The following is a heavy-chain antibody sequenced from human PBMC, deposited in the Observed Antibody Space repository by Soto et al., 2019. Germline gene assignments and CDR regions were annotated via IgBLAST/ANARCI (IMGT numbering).Heavy chain of an antibody. J-gene: IGHJ5*02. Sequence: GGSLRLSCAASGFTFSSYSMNWVRQAPGKGLEWVSYISSSSTIYYADSVKGRFTISRDNAKNSLYLQMNSLRDEDTAVYYCARNAHRDYAYNYYDSSDSLTNWFDPWGQGTLVTVSS. CDR3: ARNAHRDYAYNYYDSSDSLTNWFDP. D-gene: IGHD3-22*01. V-gene: IGHV3-48*02. CDR2: ISSSSTI. CDR1: GFTFSSYS.